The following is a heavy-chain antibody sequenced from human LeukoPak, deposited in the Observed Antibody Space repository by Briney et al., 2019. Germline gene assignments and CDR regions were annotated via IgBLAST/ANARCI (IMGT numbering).Heavy chain of an antibody. J-gene: IGHJ3*02. CDR1: DDSISDYY. CDR2: FYNSGRS. CDR3: ARDPAGPGTPGAFDI. D-gene: IGHD1-1*01. Sequence: SETLSLTCTVSDDSISDYYRGWIRQPPGKGLEWIGYFYNSGRSTYNPSLKSRVTISVDTSKNQFSLKLSSVTAADTAVHYCARDPAGPGTPGAFDIWGQGTMVTVSS. V-gene: IGHV4-59*01.